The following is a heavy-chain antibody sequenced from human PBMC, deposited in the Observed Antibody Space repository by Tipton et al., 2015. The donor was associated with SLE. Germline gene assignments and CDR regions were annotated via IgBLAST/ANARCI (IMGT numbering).Heavy chain of an antibody. CDR2: ISSSGSTI. V-gene: IGHV3-11*04. D-gene: IGHD6-19*01. Sequence: GSLRLSCAASGFTFSDYHMSWIRQAPGKGLEWVSYISSSGSTIYYADSVKGRFTISRDNAKNSLYLQMNSLRAEDTAVYYCARDARYSSGPGAFDIWGQGTMVTVSS. J-gene: IGHJ3*02. CDR1: GFTFSDYH. CDR3: ARDARYSSGPGAFDI.